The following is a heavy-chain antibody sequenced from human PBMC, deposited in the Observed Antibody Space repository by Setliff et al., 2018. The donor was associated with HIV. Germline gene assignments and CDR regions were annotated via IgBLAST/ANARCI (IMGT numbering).Heavy chain of an antibody. CDR1: GYTFTNYG. CDR2: LAGYNDDA. D-gene: IGHD4-17*01. Sequence: ASVKVSCKASGYTFTNYGITWVRQAPGHGLEWMGWLAGYNDDANYAQDLQGRVTMTTDKSTSTAYMELRSLRSDDTAVYYCARGQYGDELFDYWGQGTLVTVSS. J-gene: IGHJ4*02. CDR3: ARGQYGDELFDY. V-gene: IGHV1-18*01.